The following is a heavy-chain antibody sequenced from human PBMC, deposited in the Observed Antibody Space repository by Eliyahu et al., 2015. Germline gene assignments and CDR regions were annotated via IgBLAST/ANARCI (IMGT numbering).Heavy chain of an antibody. CDR3: ARDTRGGSSMDV. D-gene: IGHD1-1*01. V-gene: IGHV4-59*01. CDR2: IYHSGTA. J-gene: IGHJ6*04. Sequence: QVQLQESGPGLVKPSETLSLTCTVSGGSIHNYYWRWIRQPPGMRLEWIAYIYHSGTANYNPSLKSRVTISIDTSKNQFSLKLSSVTAADTAVYYCARDTRGGSSMDVWGKGTTVTVSS. CDR1: GGSIHNYY.